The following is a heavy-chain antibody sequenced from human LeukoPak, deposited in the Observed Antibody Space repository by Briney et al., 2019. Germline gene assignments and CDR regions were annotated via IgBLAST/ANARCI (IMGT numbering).Heavy chain of an antibody. CDR1: GYTFTGYY. D-gene: IGHD2-15*01. Sequence: GASVKVSCKASGYTFTGYYMHWVRQAPGQGLEWMGWINPNSGGTNYAQKFQGRVTMTRDTSIGTAYMELSRLRSDDTAVYYCARSNIVVVVAATHPFDYWGQGTLVTVSS. V-gene: IGHV1-2*02. CDR3: ARSNIVVVVAATHPFDY. J-gene: IGHJ4*02. CDR2: INPNSGGT.